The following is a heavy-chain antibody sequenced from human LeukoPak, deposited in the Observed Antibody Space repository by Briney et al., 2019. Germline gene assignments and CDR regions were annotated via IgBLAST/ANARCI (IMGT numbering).Heavy chain of an antibody. Sequence: GGSLRLSCEGSGFTFSTYYMCWVRQAPGKGLEWVANIKHDGSEKFYVDSVKGRFTVSRDNAKNSLFLQMNSLRAEDTAVYYCARASGGSCYSCDYFDYWGQGTLVTVSS. V-gene: IGHV3-7*01. CDR3: ARASGGSCYSCDYFDY. CDR2: IKHDGSEK. D-gene: IGHD2-15*01. CDR1: GFTFSTYY. J-gene: IGHJ4*02.